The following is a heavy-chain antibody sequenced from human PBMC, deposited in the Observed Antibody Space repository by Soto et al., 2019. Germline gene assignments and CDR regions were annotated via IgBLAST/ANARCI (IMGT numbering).Heavy chain of an antibody. J-gene: IGHJ4*02. CDR1: GFTFSDYY. CDR3: AREHGGCCDS. D-gene: IGHD3-16*01. Sequence: GGSLRLSCAASGFTFSDYYMNWIRQAPGKGLEWVSYISSSGGYTYYADSVKGRFTVSRDNAKNSLYLLMNSLRAEDTAIYYCAREHGGCCDSWGQGILVTVSS. V-gene: IGHV3-11*06. CDR2: ISSSGGYT.